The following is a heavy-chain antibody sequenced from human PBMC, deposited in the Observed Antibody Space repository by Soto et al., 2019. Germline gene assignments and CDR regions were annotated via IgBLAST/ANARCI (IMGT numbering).Heavy chain of an antibody. CDR1: GGTFSSYT. CDR3: ARRFNWSDDY. D-gene: IGHD1-1*01. Sequence: QVPLVQSGAEVKKPGSSVKVSCKASGGTFSSYTISWVRQAPGQGLEWMGRIIPILGIANYAQKFQGRATITADKSTSTAYMELSSLRSEDTAVYYCARRFNWSDDYWGQGTLVTVSS. V-gene: IGHV1-69*02. J-gene: IGHJ4*02. CDR2: IIPILGIA.